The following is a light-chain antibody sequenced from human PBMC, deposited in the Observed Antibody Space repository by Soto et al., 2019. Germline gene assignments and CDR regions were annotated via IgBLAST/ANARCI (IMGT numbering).Light chain of an antibody. J-gene: IGKJ3*01. CDR2: YAY. CDR1: QSISNY. CDR3: QQSYSSLLFT. Sequence: DIQMTQSPSSLSASVGDRVTITCRASQSISNYLNWYQQKPGKAPKLLIYYAYSLGTGVPSRFSGSGSGTDFTLTISSLQPEDFATYYCQQSYSSLLFTFGPGTKVDIK. V-gene: IGKV1-39*01.